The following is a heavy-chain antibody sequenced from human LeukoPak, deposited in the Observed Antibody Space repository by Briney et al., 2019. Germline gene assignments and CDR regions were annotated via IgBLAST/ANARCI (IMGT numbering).Heavy chain of an antibody. Sequence: SVKVSCKASGGTFSSYAIGWVRQAPGQGLEWMGGIIPISSTTKYAQNFQGRVTITADESTSTVFMELSSLRSEDTAVYYCARPRTYYDSWSGYPPFDYWGQGTLVTVSS. CDR3: ARPRTYYDSWSGYPPFDY. CDR2: IIPISSTT. V-gene: IGHV1-69*13. J-gene: IGHJ4*02. D-gene: IGHD3-3*01. CDR1: GGTFSSYA.